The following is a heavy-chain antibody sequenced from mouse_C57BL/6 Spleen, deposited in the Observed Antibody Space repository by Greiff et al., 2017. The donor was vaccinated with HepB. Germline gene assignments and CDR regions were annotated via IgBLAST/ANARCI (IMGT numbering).Heavy chain of an antibody. V-gene: IGHV1-64*01. CDR3: ARCRENWAYYFDY. CDR1: GYTFTSYW. D-gene: IGHD4-1*01. J-gene: IGHJ2*01. CDR2: IHPNSGST. Sequence: QVQLKQPGAELVKPGASVKLSCKASGYTFTSYWMHWVKQRPGQGLEWIGMIHPNSGSTNYNEKFKSKATLTVDKSSSTAYMQLSSLTSEDSAVYYCARCRENWAYYFDYWGQGTTLTVSS.